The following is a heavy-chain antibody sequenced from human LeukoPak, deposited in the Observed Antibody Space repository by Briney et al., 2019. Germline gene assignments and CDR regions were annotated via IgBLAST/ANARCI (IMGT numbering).Heavy chain of an antibody. CDR3: ARSPLRPQDAFDI. J-gene: IGHJ3*02. V-gene: IGHV5-51*01. CDR2: IYPGDSDT. Sequence: RHGESLKISCKGSGYSFTSYWIGWVRQLPGKGLEWMGIIYPGDSDTRYSPSFQGQVTISADKSISTAYLQWSSLKASDTAMYYCARSPLRPQDAFDIWGQGTMVTVSS. D-gene: IGHD4/OR15-4a*01. CDR1: GYSFTSYW.